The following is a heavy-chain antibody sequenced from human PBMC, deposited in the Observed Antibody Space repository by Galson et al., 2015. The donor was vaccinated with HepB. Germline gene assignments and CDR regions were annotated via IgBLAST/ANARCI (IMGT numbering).Heavy chain of an antibody. V-gene: IGHV1-46*01. CDR1: GYTFTSYY. J-gene: IGHJ3*02. CDR2: INPSGGST. CDR3: ARELAVTPTSSESLDAFDI. Sequence: SVKVSCKASGYTFTSYYMHWVRQAPGQGLEWMGIINPSGGSTSYAQKFQGRVTMTRDTSTSTVYMELSSLRSEDTAVYYCARELAVTPTSSESLDAFDIWGQGTMVTVSS. D-gene: IGHD4-23*01.